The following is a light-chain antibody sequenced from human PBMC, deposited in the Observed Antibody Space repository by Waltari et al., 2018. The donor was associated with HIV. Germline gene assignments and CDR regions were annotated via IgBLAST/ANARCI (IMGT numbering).Light chain of an antibody. Sequence: YKLTQPPSVSVSPGQSARITCPGDAVPKKFTFWYQQKSGQAPMLVIYEDNKRPSGIPERFSGSSSGTMATLTISGAQIDDEGDYYCYSTDTTGNHGGVFGTGTKVTVL. CDR1: AVPKKF. CDR2: EDN. V-gene: IGLV3-10*01. CDR3: YSTDTTGNHGGV. J-gene: IGLJ1*01.